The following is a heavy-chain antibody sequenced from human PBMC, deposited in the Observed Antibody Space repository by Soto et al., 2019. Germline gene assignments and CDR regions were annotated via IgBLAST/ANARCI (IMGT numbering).Heavy chain of an antibody. D-gene: IGHD3-16*01. Sequence: VQPICTKSGYPITSNDINWVRQAIGQELEWMGWMNPHSQKTGYAEKFEGRVTMTMNTSIRTAYMELSGLTSHDTAVYYYAKWGGGVWGQGTPVTVSA. J-gene: IGHJ4*01. V-gene: IGHV1-8*01. CDR2: MNPHSQKT. CDR1: GYPITSND. CDR3: AKWGGGV.